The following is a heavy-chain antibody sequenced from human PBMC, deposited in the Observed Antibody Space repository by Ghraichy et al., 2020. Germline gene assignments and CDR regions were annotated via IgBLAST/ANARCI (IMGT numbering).Heavy chain of an antibody. CDR2: INHSGST. CDR1: GGSFSGYY. Sequence: SETLSLTCAVYGGSFSGYYWSWIRQPPGKGLEWIGEINHSGSTNYNPSLKSRVTISVDTSKNQFSLKLSSVTAADTAVYYCARGTTSWQLRYFDWVKHQNYYYYMDVWGKGTTVTVSS. V-gene: IGHV4-34*01. J-gene: IGHJ6*03. D-gene: IGHD3-9*01. CDR3: ARGTTSWQLRYFDWVKHQNYYYYMDV.